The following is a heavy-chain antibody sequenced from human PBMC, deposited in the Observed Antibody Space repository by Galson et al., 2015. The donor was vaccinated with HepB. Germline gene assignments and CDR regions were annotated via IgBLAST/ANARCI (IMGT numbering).Heavy chain of an antibody. V-gene: IGHV3-21*01. Sequence: SLRLSCAASGFTFNNYSMNWVRQAPGKGLEWVSYISSSSYIYYADSVKGRFTISRDNAKNSLYLQMNSLRAEDTAVYYCARDEGPYYFDYWGQGTLVTVS. CDR1: GFTFNNYS. J-gene: IGHJ4*02. CDR2: ISSSSYI. CDR3: ARDEGPYYFDY.